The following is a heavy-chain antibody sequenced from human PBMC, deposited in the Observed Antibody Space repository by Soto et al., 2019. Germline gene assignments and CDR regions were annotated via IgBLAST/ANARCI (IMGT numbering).Heavy chain of an antibody. CDR2: ISAYNGNT. Sequence: QVQLVQSGAEVKKPGASVKVSCKASGYTFTSSGISWVRQAPGQGLEWMGWISAYNGNTNYAQKLQGRVTMTTDTSTRTAYMELRSLRSDDTAVYYCARVLTLNKQVRGGNYYGMDVWGQGTTVTVSS. CDR1: GYTFTSSG. D-gene: IGHD3-16*01. J-gene: IGHJ6*02. CDR3: ARVLTLNKQVRGGNYYGMDV. V-gene: IGHV1-18*01.